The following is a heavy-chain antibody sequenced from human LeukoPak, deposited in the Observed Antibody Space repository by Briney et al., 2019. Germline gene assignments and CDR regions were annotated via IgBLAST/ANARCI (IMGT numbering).Heavy chain of an antibody. CDR2: ISYDGSNK. CDR1: GFTFSSYG. J-gene: IGHJ4*02. V-gene: IGHV3-30*18. Sequence: GGSLRLSCAASGFTFSSYGMHWVRQAPDKGLEWVAVISYDGSNKYYADSVKGRFTISRDNSKNTLYLQMNSLRAEDTAVYYCAKSTGGGIDDPTSLWGQGTLVTVSS. CDR3: AKSTGGGIDDPTSL. D-gene: IGHD6-13*01.